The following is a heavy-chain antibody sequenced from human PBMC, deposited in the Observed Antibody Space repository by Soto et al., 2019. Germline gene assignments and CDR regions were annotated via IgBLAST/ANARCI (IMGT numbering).Heavy chain of an antibody. Sequence: PGESLKISCKGSGYSFTSYWISWVRQMPGKGLEWMGRIDPSDSYTNYSPSFQGHVTISADKSISTAYLQWSSLKASDTAMYYCAGQINYYYGMDVWGQGTTVTVSS. CDR3: AGQINYYYGMDV. J-gene: IGHJ6*02. V-gene: IGHV5-10-1*01. CDR1: GYSFTSYW. CDR2: IDPSDSYT.